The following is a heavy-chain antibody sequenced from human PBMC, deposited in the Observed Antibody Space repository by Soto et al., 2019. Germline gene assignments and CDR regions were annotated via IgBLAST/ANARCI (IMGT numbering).Heavy chain of an antibody. CDR3: ARLTSSGWFPFDY. V-gene: IGHV4-59*08. CDR2: IYYSGIT. CDR1: GGSISTYY. J-gene: IGHJ4*02. D-gene: IGHD6-19*01. Sequence: SETLSLTCTVSGGSISTYYWSWIRQPPGKGLEWIGYIYYSGITNYNPPLKSRVTISVDTSKNQFSLKLSSVTAADTAVYYCARLTSSGWFPFDYWGQGTLVTVSS.